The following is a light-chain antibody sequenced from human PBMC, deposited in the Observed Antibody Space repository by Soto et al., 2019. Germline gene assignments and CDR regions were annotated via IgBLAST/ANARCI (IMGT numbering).Light chain of an antibody. V-gene: IGLV2-14*01. J-gene: IGLJ1*01. Sequence: QSVLTQPASVSGSPGQSITISCTGTSSDVGAYNYVSWFQQHPGKAPKLMIYEVSNRPSGDSSRFSGFKSGNTASLTISGLQAEDEADYYCTSYTRASTFVFGTGTKLTVL. CDR2: EVS. CDR3: TSYTRASTFV. CDR1: SSDVGAYNY.